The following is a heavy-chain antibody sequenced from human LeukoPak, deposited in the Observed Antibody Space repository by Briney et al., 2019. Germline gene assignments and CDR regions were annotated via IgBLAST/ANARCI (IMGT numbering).Heavy chain of an antibody. CDR2: ISYDGSNK. CDR3: AKDMVAAAGVLTYYYYYYGMDV. D-gene: IGHD6-13*01. J-gene: IGHJ6*04. Sequence: GGSLRLSCAASGFTFSSYGMHRVRQAPGKGLEWVAVISYDGSNKYYADSVKGRFTISRDNSKNTLYLQMNSLRAEDTAVYYCAKDMVAAAGVLTYYYYYYGMDVWGKGTTVTVSS. CDR1: GFTFSSYG. V-gene: IGHV3-30*18.